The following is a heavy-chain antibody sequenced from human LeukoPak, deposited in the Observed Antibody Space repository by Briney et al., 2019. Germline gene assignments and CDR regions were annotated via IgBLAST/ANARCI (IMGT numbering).Heavy chain of an antibody. CDR2: ISYDGSNK. J-gene: IGHJ4*02. Sequence: PGGSLRLSCAASGFTFSSYAMHWVRQAPGKGLEWVAVISYDGSNKYYADSVKGRFTISRDNSKNTLYLQMNSLRAEDTAVYYCASDRTGGKGVAGTIRKNDYWGQGTLVTVSS. V-gene: IGHV3-30-3*01. D-gene: IGHD6-19*01. CDR1: GFTFSSYA. CDR3: ASDRTGGKGVAGTIRKNDY.